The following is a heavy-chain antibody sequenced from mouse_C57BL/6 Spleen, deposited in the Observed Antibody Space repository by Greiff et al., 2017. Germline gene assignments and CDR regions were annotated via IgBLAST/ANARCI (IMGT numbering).Heavy chain of an antibody. CDR3: ANYYGSSYEGYFDV. J-gene: IGHJ1*03. D-gene: IGHD1-1*01. V-gene: IGHV1-80*01. CDR1: GYAFSSYW. CDR2: IYPGDGDT. Sequence: VQLQQSGAELVKPGASVKISCKASGYAFSSYWMNWVKQRPGKGLEWIGQIYPGDGDTNYNGKFKGKATLTADKSSSTAYMQLSSLTSEDSAVYFCANYYGSSYEGYFDVWGTGTTVTVSS.